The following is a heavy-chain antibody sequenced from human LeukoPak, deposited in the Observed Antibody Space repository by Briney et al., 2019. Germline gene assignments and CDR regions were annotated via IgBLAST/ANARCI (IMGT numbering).Heavy chain of an antibody. CDR3: ARERWDAFDI. J-gene: IGHJ3*02. D-gene: IGHD2-15*01. V-gene: IGHV4-59*11. Sequence: SETLSPTCSVSGGAISSHYWSWIRQPPGKGLEWIGYIYYSGNTNYNPSLQSRVPISVDTSKNQFSLKLSSVPAADTAVYYCARERWDAFDIWGQGTMVTVSS. CDR1: GGAISSHY. CDR2: IYYSGNT.